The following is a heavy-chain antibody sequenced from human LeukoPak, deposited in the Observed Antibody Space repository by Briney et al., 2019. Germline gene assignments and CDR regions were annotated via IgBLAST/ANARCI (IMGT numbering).Heavy chain of an antibody. J-gene: IGHJ5*02. CDR2: IFYGGST. V-gene: IGHV4-39*01. CDR3: ARQYSSGWGS. D-gene: IGHD6-19*01. CDR1: GDSISSSTDY. Sequence: SETLSLTCTVSGDSISSSTDYWGWIRQPPGKGLEWIGSIFYGGSTYYNPSLKSRVTISVDTSRNQFSLKLSSVTAADTAVYYCARQYSSGWGSWGQGTLVTVSS.